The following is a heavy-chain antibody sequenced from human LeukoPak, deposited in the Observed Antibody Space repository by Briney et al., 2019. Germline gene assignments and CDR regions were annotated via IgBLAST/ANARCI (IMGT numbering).Heavy chain of an antibody. CDR2: IYWNDDK. CDR3: AHTGTDFWSGYTNWFDP. D-gene: IGHD3-3*01. V-gene: IGHV2-5*01. Sequence: SGPTLVKPTQTPTLTCTFSGFSLSTSGVGVGWIRQPPGKALEWLALIYWNDDKRYSPSLKSRLTITKDTSKNQVVLTMTNMDPVDTATYYCAHTGTDFWSGYTNWFDPWGQGTLVTVSS. J-gene: IGHJ5*02. CDR1: GFSLSTSGVG.